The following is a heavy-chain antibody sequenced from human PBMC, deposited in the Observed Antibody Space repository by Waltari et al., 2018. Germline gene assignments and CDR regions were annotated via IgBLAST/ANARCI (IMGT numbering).Heavy chain of an antibody. CDR2: IYHSGST. CDR3: ARKGGAQSFDY. J-gene: IGHJ4*02. D-gene: IGHD3-16*01. V-gene: IGHV4-38-2*01. CDR1: GYSISSGYY. Sequence: QVQLQESGPGLVKPSAPLSLTCAVSGYSISSGYYWRWIRQPPGKGLEWIGSIYHSGSTYYNPSLKSRVTISVDTSKNQFSLKLSSVTAADTAVYYCARKGGAQSFDYWGQGTLVTVSS.